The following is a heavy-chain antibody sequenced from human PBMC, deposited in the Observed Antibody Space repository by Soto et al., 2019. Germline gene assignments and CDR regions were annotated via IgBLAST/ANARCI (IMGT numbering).Heavy chain of an antibody. V-gene: IGHV5-10-1*01. Sequence: GESLKISCKGSGYSFAGYWITWVRQKPGKGLERMGRIDPSDSQTYYSPSFRGHVTISATKSITTVFLQWSSLRASDTAMYYCARQIYDSDTGPNFQYYFDSWGQGTPVTVSS. CDR2: IDPSDSQT. D-gene: IGHD3-22*01. CDR3: ARQIYDSDTGPNFQYYFDS. CDR1: GYSFAGYW. J-gene: IGHJ4*02.